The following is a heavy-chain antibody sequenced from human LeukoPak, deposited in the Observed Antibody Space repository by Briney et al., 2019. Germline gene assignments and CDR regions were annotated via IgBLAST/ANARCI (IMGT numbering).Heavy chain of an antibody. V-gene: IGHV4-59*01. CDR1: GGSISSYY. D-gene: IGHD1-26*01. CDR3: ARPSVGAEYYFGY. Sequence: SETLSLTCTVSGGSISSYYWSWIRQPPGKGLEWIGYIYYSGSTDYNPSLKSRVAISVDTSKNQFSLKLSSVTAADTAVYYCARPSVGAEYYFGYWGQGTLVTVSS. CDR2: IYYSGST. J-gene: IGHJ4*02.